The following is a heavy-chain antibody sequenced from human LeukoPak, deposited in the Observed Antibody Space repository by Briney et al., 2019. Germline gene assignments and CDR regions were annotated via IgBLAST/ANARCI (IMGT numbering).Heavy chain of an antibody. V-gene: IGHV4-59*01. CDR2: IDYSGNT. CDR1: GGSISRYY. CDR3: ARGPDSKSTYFSY. D-gene: IGHD2-21*01. Sequence: PSETLSLTCTVSGGSISRYYWNWIRQPPGKELEWIGYIDYSGNTKYNPSLESRVTISMDTSKNQFSLRLASVTAADSAVYFCARGPDSKSTYFSYWGQGTLVTVSS. J-gene: IGHJ4*02.